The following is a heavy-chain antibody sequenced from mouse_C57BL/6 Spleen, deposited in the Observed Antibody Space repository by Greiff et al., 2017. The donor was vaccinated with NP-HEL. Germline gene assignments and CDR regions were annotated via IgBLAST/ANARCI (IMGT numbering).Heavy chain of an antibody. V-gene: IGHV1-39*01. CDR3: ARGGYYGSSHFDY. J-gene: IGHJ2*01. Sequence: VHVKQSGPELVKPGASVKISCKASGYSFTDYNMNWVKQSNGKSLEWIGVINPNYGTTSYNQKFKGKATLTVDQFSSTAHMQLNSLTSEDSAVYYCARGGYYGSSHFDYWGQGTTLTVSS. CDR1: GYSFTDYN. D-gene: IGHD1-1*01. CDR2: INPNYGTT.